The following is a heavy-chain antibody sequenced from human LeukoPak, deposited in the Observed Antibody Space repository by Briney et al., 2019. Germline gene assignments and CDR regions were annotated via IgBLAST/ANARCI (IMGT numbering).Heavy chain of an antibody. V-gene: IGHV3-30*18. CDR1: GFTFSSYG. CDR2: ISSDGSNK. J-gene: IGHJ4*02. CDR3: TKDKHYDYIWGSYRFGY. Sequence: PGGSLRLSCAASGFTFSSYGMHWVRQAPGKGLEWVTVISSDGSNKYYADSVKGRFTISRDSSKNTLYLQMNSLRAEDTAVYYCTKDKHYDYIWGSYRFGYWGQGTLVTVSS. D-gene: IGHD3-16*02.